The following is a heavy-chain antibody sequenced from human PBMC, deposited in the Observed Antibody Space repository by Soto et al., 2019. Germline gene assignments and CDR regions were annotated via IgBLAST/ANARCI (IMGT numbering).Heavy chain of an antibody. D-gene: IGHD3-16*02. Sequence: LRLSCTASGFTFNNYAMHWVRQAPGKGLEWVANIWYDGGNEYYADSVKGRFTISRDNSKNTLYLQMTNLRAEDTAVYYCARDLSGPLDHWGQGTLVTVSS. CDR2: IWYDGGNE. J-gene: IGHJ4*02. CDR3: ARDLSGPLDH. CDR1: GFTFNNYA. V-gene: IGHV3-33*01.